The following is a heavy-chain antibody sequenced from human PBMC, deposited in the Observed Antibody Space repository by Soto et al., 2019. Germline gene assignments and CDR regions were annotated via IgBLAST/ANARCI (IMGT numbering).Heavy chain of an antibody. CDR3: ARAQYLADDAFDI. CDR1: GFISRSYW. V-gene: IGHV3-74*01. D-gene: IGHD2-2*01. Sequence: GGSLRLSCAVSGFISRSYWMHWVRQVPGKGLVWVSRINGDGRSTSYADSVKGRFTISRDNAKNTLYLQMNSLRADDTAVYYCARAQYLADDAFDIWGQGAMVTVSS. J-gene: IGHJ3*02. CDR2: INGDGRST.